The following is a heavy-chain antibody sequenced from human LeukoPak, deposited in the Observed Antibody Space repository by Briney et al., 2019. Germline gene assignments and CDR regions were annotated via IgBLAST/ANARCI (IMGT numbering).Heavy chain of an antibody. CDR3: ARDYCSSASCNTFDI. CDR1: AGSVSSVSYY. D-gene: IGHD2-2*01. CDR2: IYYSGST. Sequence: SETLSLTCTVSAGSVSSVSYYWRWLRQPPGKGLEWIAYIYYSGSTNYNPSLKSRVTISVDRSKNQFSLKLSSVTAADTAVYYCARDYCSSASCNTFDIWGQGAMVTVSS. J-gene: IGHJ3*02. V-gene: IGHV4-61*01.